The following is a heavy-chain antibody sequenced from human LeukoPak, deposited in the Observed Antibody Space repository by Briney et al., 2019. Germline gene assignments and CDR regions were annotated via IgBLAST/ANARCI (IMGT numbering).Heavy chain of an antibody. CDR3: ARDRRENYDSGIVIYGMDV. J-gene: IGHJ6*02. CDR2: ISSSGSTI. CDR1: GFTFSDYY. D-gene: IGHD3-10*01. Sequence: GGSLRLSCAASGFTFSDYYMSWIRQAPGKGLEWVSYISSSGSTIYYADSVKGRFTISRDNAKRSLYLQMNRLRAEDTAVYYCARDRRENYDSGIVIYGMDVWGQGTTVTVSS. V-gene: IGHV3-11*01.